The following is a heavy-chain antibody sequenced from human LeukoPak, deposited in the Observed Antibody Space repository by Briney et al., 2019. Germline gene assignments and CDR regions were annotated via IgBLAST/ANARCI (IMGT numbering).Heavy chain of an antibody. CDR1: GFTFSSYA. CDR3: ANDQSCINDFSHGNFDY. CDR2: SSGSGGST. V-gene: IGHV3-23*01. D-gene: IGHD2-8*01. J-gene: IGHJ4*02. Sequence: GGSLRLSCAASGFTFSSYAMSWVRQAPGKGLEWVSTSSGSGGSTYYSDSVKGRFTISRDNSTNTVYLQMNSLRAEDTAVYYCANDQSCINDFSHGNFDYWGQGTLVTVSS.